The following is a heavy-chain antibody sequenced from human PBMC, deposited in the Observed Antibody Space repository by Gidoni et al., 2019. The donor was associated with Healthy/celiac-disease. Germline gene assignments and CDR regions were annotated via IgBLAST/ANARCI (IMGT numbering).Heavy chain of an antibody. Sequence: QLQLQESGPGLVKPSETLSLTCTVSGGSISSSSYSWGWIRQPPGKGLEWMGSIYYSGSTYSNPSLKSRVTISVDTSKNQFSLKLSSVTAADTAVYYCASASSYYDFWSGYYKGNWFDPWGQGTLVTVSS. CDR1: GGSISSSSYS. V-gene: IGHV4-39*01. J-gene: IGHJ5*02. CDR2: IYYSGST. D-gene: IGHD3-3*01. CDR3: ASASSYYDFWSGYYKGNWFDP.